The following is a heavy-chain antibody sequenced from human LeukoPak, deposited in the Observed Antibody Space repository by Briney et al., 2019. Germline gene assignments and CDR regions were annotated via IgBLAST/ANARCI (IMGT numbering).Heavy chain of an antibody. V-gene: IGHV3-21*06. Sequence: SGGSLRLSCAASGFTFRTSGMNWVRQAPGKGLDWVSSISSDSRTMYYTDSVKGRFTISRDNAKNSLYLQINRLRAEDTAVYYCVRGDRRDFWGQGTLVTVPS. CDR3: VRGDRRDF. CDR2: ISSDSRTM. CDR1: GFTFRTSG. D-gene: IGHD3-16*01. J-gene: IGHJ4*02.